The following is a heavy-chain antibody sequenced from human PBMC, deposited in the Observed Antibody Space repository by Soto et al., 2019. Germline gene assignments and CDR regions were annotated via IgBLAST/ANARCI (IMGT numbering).Heavy chain of an antibody. D-gene: IGHD3-22*01. J-gene: IGHJ1*01. CDR1: GYTFTHYH. Sequence: AAVKVSCKASGYTFTHYHVYWVRQAPGRGLEWLGMINPSGGSTTYAQNLQGRVTMTRDTSTNTVYMELSSLRSEDTAVYYCAREAINSSGYSRYFQHWGQGTLVTVSS. CDR2: INPSGGST. V-gene: IGHV1-46*01. CDR3: AREAINSSGYSRYFQH.